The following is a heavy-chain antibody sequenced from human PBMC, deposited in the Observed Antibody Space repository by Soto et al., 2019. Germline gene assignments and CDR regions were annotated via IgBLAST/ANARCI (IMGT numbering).Heavy chain of an antibody. J-gene: IGHJ5*02. D-gene: IGHD3-22*01. Sequence: PSETLSLTCTVSGGSISSYYWSWIRQPPGKGLEWIGYIYYSGSTNYNPSLKSRVTISVDTSKNQFSLKLSSVTAADTAVYYCARGYPSYYYDSSGFDPWGPGTLVTVSS. CDR2: IYYSGST. CDR3: ARGYPSYYYDSSGFDP. CDR1: GGSISSYY. V-gene: IGHV4-59*01.